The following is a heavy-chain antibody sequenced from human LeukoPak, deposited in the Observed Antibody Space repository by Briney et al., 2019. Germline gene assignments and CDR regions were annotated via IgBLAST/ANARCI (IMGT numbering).Heavy chain of an antibody. J-gene: IGHJ4*02. CDR3: ARSVRNYYGSGSSPFDY. CDR1: GGSISSYY. V-gene: IGHV4-59*01. D-gene: IGHD3-10*01. CDR2: IYYSGST. Sequence: SETLSLTCTVSGGSISSYYWSWIRQPPGKGLEWIGYIYYSGSTNYNPSLKSRVTISVDTSKNQFSLKLSSVTAADTAVYYCARSVRNYYGSGSSPFDYWGQGTLVTVSS.